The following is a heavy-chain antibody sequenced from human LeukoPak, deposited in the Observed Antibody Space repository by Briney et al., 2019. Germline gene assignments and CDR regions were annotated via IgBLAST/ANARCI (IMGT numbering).Heavy chain of an antibody. D-gene: IGHD5-18*01. J-gene: IGHJ4*02. CDR2: ISGSGGST. CDR3: AKDRGIQLWLEGMFDY. CDR1: GFTFSSYA. Sequence: PGGSLRLSCAASGFTFSSYAMSWVRQAPGKGLERVSAISGSGGSTYYADSVKGRFTISRDNSKNTLYLQMNSLRAEDTAVYYCAKDRGIQLWLEGMFDYWGQGTLVTVSS. V-gene: IGHV3-23*01.